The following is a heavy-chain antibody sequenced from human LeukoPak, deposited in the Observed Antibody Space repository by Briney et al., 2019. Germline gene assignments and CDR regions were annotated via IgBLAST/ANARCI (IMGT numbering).Heavy chain of an antibody. CDR2: INGFGGST. CDR3: AKRDCSDSSGYASLFDH. V-gene: IGHV3-23*01. CDR1: GFTFSSYA. D-gene: IGHD3-22*01. J-gene: IGHJ4*02. Sequence: PGGSLRLSCAASGFTFSSYAMAWVRQAPGKGLQWVSGINGFGGSTYYADSVKGRFTISRDNSQNTLYLQMNSLRVEDTAVYYCAKRDCSDSSGYASLFDHWGQGSQVTVPS.